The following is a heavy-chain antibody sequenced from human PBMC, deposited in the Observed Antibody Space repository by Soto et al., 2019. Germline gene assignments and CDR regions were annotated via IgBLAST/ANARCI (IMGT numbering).Heavy chain of an antibody. Sequence: SETLSLTCTVSGGSISSGDYYWSWIRQPPGKGLEWIGYIYYSGSTYYNPSLKSRVTISVDTSKNQFSLKLSSVTAADTAVYYCARGEYDILTGSNWFDPWGQGTLVTVSS. J-gene: IGHJ5*02. CDR3: ARGEYDILTGSNWFDP. D-gene: IGHD3-9*01. CDR2: IYYSGST. V-gene: IGHV4-30-4*01. CDR1: GGSISSGDYY.